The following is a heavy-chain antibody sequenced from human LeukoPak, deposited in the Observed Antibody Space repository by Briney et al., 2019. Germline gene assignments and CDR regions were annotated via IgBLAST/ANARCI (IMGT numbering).Heavy chain of an antibody. Sequence: GRSLRLSCATSGFTFSSYAMYWARQAPGKGLGWVAVMSSDGSNKYHAESVRGRFTISRDNSRNTLFLHMSSLRAEDTAVYYCARSGPYGDFDYWAKEPWSPSPQ. D-gene: IGHD4-17*01. J-gene: IGHJ4*01. CDR1: GFTFSSYA. CDR3: ARSGPYGDFDY. CDR2: MSSDGSNK. V-gene: IGHV3-30*14.